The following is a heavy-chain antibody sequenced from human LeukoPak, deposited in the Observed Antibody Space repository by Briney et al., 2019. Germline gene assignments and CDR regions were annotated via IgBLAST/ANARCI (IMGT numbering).Heavy chain of an antibody. V-gene: IGHV3-23*01. D-gene: IGHD2-21*02. CDR2: ISGSGGST. Sequence: PGGSLRLSCAASGFTFSSYAMGWARQAPGKGLEWVSAISGSGGSTYYADSVKGRFTISRDNSKNTLYLQMNSLRAEDTAVHYCAKRVTAANYYYYGMDVWGKGTTVTVSS. CDR3: AKRVTAANYYYYGMDV. J-gene: IGHJ6*04. CDR1: GFTFSSYA.